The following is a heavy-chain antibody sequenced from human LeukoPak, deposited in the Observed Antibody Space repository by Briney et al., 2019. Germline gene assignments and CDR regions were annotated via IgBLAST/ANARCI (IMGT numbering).Heavy chain of an antibody. J-gene: IGHJ4*02. D-gene: IGHD3-9*01. CDR3: ARIPDVLTDFDY. CDR2: INPSGSST. V-gene: IGHV1-46*01. Sequence: ASVKVSCKASGYAFTRHYMHWVRQAPGQGLEWMGLINPSGSSTIYAQKFQGRVTMTRDTSISTGYMDLSRLRSDDTAVYYCARIPDVLTDFDYWGQGTLVTVSS. CDR1: GYAFTRHY.